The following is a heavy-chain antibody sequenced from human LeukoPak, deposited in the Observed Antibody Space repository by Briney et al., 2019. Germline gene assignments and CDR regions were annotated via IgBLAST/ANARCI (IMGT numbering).Heavy chain of an antibody. J-gene: IGHJ4*02. Sequence: SETLSLTCTVSGVSISTYYWTWIRQPPGKGLEWIGYIYYSGSTNYNPSLKSRVTISVDTSKNQFSLKLSSVTAADTAVYYCARGSFSRDDYNVGVEWGQGTLVTVSS. CDR2: IYYSGST. CDR3: ARGSFSRDDYNVGVE. V-gene: IGHV4-59*01. D-gene: IGHD5-24*01. CDR1: GVSISTYY.